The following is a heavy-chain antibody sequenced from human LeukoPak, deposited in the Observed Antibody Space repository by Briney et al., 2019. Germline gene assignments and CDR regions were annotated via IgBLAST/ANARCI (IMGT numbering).Heavy chain of an antibody. V-gene: IGHV3-21*01. CDR2: ISGSTTYR. J-gene: IGHJ4*02. D-gene: IGHD4-23*01. Sequence: PGGSLRLSCAASGFTFSSYEMNWVRQAPGKGLEWVSSISGSTTYRYYADSVKGRFTISRDNAKDSLYLQMSSLRAEDTAVYYCARAGYDGGNSNPPGYWGQGTLVTVSS. CDR3: ARAGYDGGNSNPPGY. CDR1: GFTFSSYE.